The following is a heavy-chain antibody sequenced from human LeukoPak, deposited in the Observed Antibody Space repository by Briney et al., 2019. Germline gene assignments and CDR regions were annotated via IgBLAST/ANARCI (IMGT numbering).Heavy chain of an antibody. V-gene: IGHV4-34*01. CDR1: GGSFSGYY. Sequence: SETLSLTCAAYGGSFSGYYWSWIRQPPGKGLEWIGEINHSGSTNYNPSLKSRVTISVDTSKNQFSLKLSSVTAADTAVYYCARVPYYDRSPPIWGQGTMVTVSS. CDR3: ARVPYYDRSPPI. D-gene: IGHD3-22*01. J-gene: IGHJ3*02. CDR2: INHSGST.